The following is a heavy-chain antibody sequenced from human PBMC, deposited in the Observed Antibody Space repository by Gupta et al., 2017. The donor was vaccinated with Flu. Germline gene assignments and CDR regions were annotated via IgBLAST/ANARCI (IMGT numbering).Heavy chain of an antibody. CDR2: MNPNSGNT. D-gene: IGHD6-19*01. Sequence: QGLEWMGWMNPNSGNTGYAQKFQGRVTMTRNTSISTAYMELSSLRSEDTAVYYCARGGTYSSGWYKSYGMDVWGQGTTVTVSS. V-gene: IGHV1-8*01. J-gene: IGHJ6*02. CDR3: ARGGTYSSGWYKSYGMDV.